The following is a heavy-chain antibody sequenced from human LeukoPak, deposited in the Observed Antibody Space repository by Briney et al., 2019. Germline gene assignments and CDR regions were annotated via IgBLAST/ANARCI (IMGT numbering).Heavy chain of an antibody. CDR2: IYYSGST. D-gene: IGHD6-13*01. V-gene: IGHV4-59*01. CDR3: ARAKITAADIDRPFDP. Sequence: SETLSLTCTVSGGSISTYYWSWIRQPPGKGLEWIGYIYYSGSTNYNPSLKSRVTISVDTSKNQFSLKLSSVTAADAALYYCARAKITAADIDRPFDPWGQGTLVTVSS. CDR1: GGSISTYY. J-gene: IGHJ5*02.